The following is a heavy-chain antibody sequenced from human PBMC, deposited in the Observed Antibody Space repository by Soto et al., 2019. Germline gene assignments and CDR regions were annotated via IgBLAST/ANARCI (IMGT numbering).Heavy chain of an antibody. D-gene: IGHD5-18*01. Sequence: PGGSLRLSCAASGFTLSSYDMHWVRQAPGKGLEWVAFISYDGSNKYYVDSLKGRFTMSRDTSKNTLYLQMNSLRAEDTAVYFCAKVMGWKQLLSDLYHYGMDVWGQGTTVTVSS. CDR1: GFTLSSYD. CDR3: AKVMGWKQLLSDLYHYGMDV. CDR2: ISYDGSNK. V-gene: IGHV3-30*18. J-gene: IGHJ6*02.